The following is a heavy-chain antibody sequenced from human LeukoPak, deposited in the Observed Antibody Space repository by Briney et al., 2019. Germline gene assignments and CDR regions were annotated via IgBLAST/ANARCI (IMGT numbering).Heavy chain of an antibody. D-gene: IGHD4-17*01. CDR1: GFTFSSSA. Sequence: EGSLSLSCAASGFTFSSSAMSCIRQAPVMFLSWVSSFTGSGDYTQYADSVKGRFTISRDNSKNTLYLQMNSLRAEDTAIYYCAKDQGRDYAPYGSATQFYWGQGVLVTVSS. CDR2: FTGSGDYT. CDR3: AKDQGRDYAPYGSATQFY. V-gene: IGHV3-23*01. J-gene: IGHJ4*02.